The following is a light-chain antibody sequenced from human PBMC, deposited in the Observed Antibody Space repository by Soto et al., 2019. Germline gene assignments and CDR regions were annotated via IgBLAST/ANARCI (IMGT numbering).Light chain of an antibody. CDR2: EAS. CDR1: ENVNGH. V-gene: IGKV1-5*03. CDR3: QQYNNWPS. J-gene: IGKJ1*01. Sequence: IQMTQSPNTLSASVGDSVAVTCRASENVNGHLAWYQQKPGKAPKLLIYEASILESGVPSRFSGSGFGTEFTLTIYGLLPEDFVTYYCQQYNNWPSFGQGTKV.